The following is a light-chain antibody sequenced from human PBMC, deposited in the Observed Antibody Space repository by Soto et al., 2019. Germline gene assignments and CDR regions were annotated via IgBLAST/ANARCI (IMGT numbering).Light chain of an antibody. J-gene: IGKJ1*01. CDR3: QQYHNSPRT. Sequence: EIVLTQSPGTLSLSPGERATLSCRASQSVSSNYLAWYQQKPGQAPRLLIYGASNRATGIPDRFSGSGSGTDFTLTISRLEPEDFAVYSCQQYHNSPRTFGQGTRWIS. V-gene: IGKV3-20*01. CDR2: GAS. CDR1: QSVSSNY.